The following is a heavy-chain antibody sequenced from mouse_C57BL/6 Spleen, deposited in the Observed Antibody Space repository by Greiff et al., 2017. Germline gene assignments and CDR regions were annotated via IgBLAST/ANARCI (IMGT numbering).Heavy chain of an antibody. Sequence: EVQLQQSGPELVKPGASVKISCKASGYSFTGYYMNWVKQSPEKSLEWIGEINPSTGGTTYNQKFKAKATLTVDKSSSTAYMQLKSLTSEDSAVYYCARGSYYGSSYGYWGQGTTLTVSS. CDR3: ARGSYYGSSYGY. CDR1: GYSFTGYY. D-gene: IGHD1-1*01. J-gene: IGHJ2*01. CDR2: INPSTGGT. V-gene: IGHV1-42*01.